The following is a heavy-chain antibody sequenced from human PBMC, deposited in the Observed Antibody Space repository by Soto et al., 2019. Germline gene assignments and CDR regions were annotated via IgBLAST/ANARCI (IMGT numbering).Heavy chain of an antibody. J-gene: IGHJ6*02. D-gene: IGHD3-9*01. CDR1: GFTFGDYA. Sequence: PGGSLRLSCTASGFTFGDYAMSWFRQAPGKGQEWVGFIRSKAYGGTTEYAASVKGRFTISRDDSKSIAYLQMNSLKTEDTAVYFCTRDDDILTGYHYGMDVWGQGTTVTV. V-gene: IGHV3-49*03. CDR3: TRDDDILTGYHYGMDV. CDR2: IRSKAYGGTT.